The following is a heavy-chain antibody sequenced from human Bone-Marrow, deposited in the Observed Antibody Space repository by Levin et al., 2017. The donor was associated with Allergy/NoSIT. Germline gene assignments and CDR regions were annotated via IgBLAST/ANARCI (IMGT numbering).Heavy chain of an antibody. CDR1: GYIFSSYY. J-gene: IGHJ6*02. CDR2: INPSGGAL. CDR3: ARGSNQTPGFYSGLDV. D-gene: IGHD2-15*01. V-gene: IGHV1-46*01. Sequence: GASVKVSCKASGYIFSSYYIEWVRQAPGQGLEWMGLINPSGGALRYAQRFQGRVTMTRDTSTSTVYMELSSLRSEDTAVYYCARGSNQTPGFYSGLDVWGQGTTVTVSS.